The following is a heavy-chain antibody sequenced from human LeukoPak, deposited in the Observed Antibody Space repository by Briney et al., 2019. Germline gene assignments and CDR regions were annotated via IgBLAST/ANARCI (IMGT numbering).Heavy chain of an antibody. Sequence: GGSLRLSCAASGFTFSSYAMSWVRQAPGKGLEWVANIKQDGSEKYYVDSVKGRFTISRDNAKNSLYLQMNSLRAEDTAVYYCARVGDGYNYGDYWGQGTLVTVSS. CDR2: IKQDGSEK. J-gene: IGHJ4*02. D-gene: IGHD5-24*01. V-gene: IGHV3-7*01. CDR3: ARVGDGYNYGDY. CDR1: GFTFSSYA.